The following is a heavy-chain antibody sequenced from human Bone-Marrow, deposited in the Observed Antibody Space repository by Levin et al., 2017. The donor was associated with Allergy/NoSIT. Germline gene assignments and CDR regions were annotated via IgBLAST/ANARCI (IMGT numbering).Heavy chain of an antibody. CDR2: ISNSGSYT. J-gene: IGHJ4*02. Sequence: AGGSLRLSCAASGFTFSSYSLTWVRQAPGRGLEWVSSISNSGSYTHYADSVKGRFTISRDNAKNSLYLQMSSLRSEDTAVYYCATNKVLYPMTHYKYWGQGTLVTVSS. V-gene: IGHV3-21*06. CDR3: ATNKVLYPMTHYKY. CDR1: GFTFSSYS. D-gene: IGHD2-8*01.